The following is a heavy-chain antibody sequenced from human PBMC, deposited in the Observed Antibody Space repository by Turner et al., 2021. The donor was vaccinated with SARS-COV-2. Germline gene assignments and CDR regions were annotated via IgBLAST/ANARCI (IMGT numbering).Heavy chain of an antibody. Sequence: QLQLQASGPGLVKPSETLSPTCTVSGGSISSSSYYWGWIRQPPGKGLEWIGSIYYSGSTYYNPSLKIRVTISVDTSKNQFSLKLSSVTAADTAVYYCARLRPTQNFDYWGQGTLVTVSS. CDR1: GGSISSSSYY. D-gene: IGHD1-1*01. CDR3: ARLRPTQNFDY. CDR2: IYYSGST. V-gene: IGHV4-39*01. J-gene: IGHJ4*02.